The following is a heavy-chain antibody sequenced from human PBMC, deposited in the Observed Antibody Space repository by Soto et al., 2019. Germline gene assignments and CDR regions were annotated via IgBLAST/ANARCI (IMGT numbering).Heavy chain of an antibody. D-gene: IGHD1-7*01. CDR3: ARRNYPVYYFDY. Sequence: PSETLSLTCTVSGGSIISYYWSWIRQPPGKGLEWIGYIYYSGSTNYNPSLKSRVTISVDTSKNQFSLKLSSVTAADTAVYYCARRNYPVYYFDYWGQGTLVTVSS. CDR2: IYYSGST. CDR1: GGSIISYY. V-gene: IGHV4-59*08. J-gene: IGHJ4*02.